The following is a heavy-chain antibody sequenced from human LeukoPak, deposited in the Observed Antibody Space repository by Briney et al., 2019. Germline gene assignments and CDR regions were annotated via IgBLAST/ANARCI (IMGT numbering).Heavy chain of an antibody. CDR1: GYTFTGYY. Sequence: ASVKVSCKASGYTFTGYYMHWVRQAPGQGLEWMGWINPNSGVTNYAQKFQGRVTMTRDTSISTAYMELSRLRSDDTAVYYCASDGCSSTSCYTLFDYWGQGTLVTVSS. V-gene: IGHV1-2*02. CDR2: INPNSGVT. D-gene: IGHD2-2*02. J-gene: IGHJ4*02. CDR3: ASDGCSSTSCYTLFDY.